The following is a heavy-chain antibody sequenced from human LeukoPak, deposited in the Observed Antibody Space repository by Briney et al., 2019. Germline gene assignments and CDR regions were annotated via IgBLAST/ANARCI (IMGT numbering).Heavy chain of an antibody. D-gene: IGHD5-18*01. CDR3: ASVDTAMATDY. Sequence: AASVTVSCKASGGTFSSYAISWVRQAPGQGLEWMGGIIPIFGTANYAQKFQGRVTITADESTSTAYMELSSLRSEDTAVYYCASVDTAMATDYGGQGTLVTVS. CDR1: GGTFSSYA. V-gene: IGHV1-69*13. CDR2: IIPIFGTA. J-gene: IGHJ4*02.